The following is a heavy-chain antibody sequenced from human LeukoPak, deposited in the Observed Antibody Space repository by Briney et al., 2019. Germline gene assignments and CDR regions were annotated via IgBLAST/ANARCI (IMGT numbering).Heavy chain of an antibody. D-gene: IGHD6-13*01. CDR1: GFTFSSYW. V-gene: IGHV3-7*01. CDR2: IKQDGSEK. Sequence: GGSLRLSCAASGFTFSSYWMSWVRQAPGKGLEWVANIKQDGSEKYYVDSVKGRFTISRDNAKNSLYLQMNSLRAEDTAVYYCAKDGRAGYSNPDYWGQGTLVTVSS. J-gene: IGHJ4*02. CDR3: AKDGRAGYSNPDY.